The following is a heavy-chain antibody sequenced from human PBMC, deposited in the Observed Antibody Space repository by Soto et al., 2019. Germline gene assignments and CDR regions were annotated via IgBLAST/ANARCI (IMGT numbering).Heavy chain of an antibody. Sequence: EVQLVQSGGGLAQPGKSLGLSCAASGFTFRKFWMHWVRQVPGKGPVWVSYISSDGTTTDYADSVKGRFTISRDNAKDTLYLQMDSLRAEDTAVYSCAIQDCTNDVCLEAAVTVGGALESWGQGTLVTVSS. D-gene: IGHD2-8*01. CDR3: AIQDCTNDVCLEAAVTVGGALES. CDR2: ISSDGTTT. J-gene: IGHJ1*01. CDR1: GFTFRKFW. V-gene: IGHV3-74*01.